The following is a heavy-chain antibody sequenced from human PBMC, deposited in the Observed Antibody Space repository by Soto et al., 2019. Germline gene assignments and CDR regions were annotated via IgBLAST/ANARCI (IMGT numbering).Heavy chain of an antibody. CDR1: GFTFSSYA. CDR2: ISGSGSRK. V-gene: IGHV3-23*01. CDR3: ARDYDDQMLNPTAIDV. D-gene: IGHD2-2*01. J-gene: IGHJ6*02. Sequence: GGSLRLSCAASGFTFSSYAMSWVRQAPGKGLEWVSAISGSGSRKYYADSVKGRFTISRDNSKNTLYLQMNSLRAEDTALYYCARDYDDQMLNPTAIDVWGQGTTVTVSS.